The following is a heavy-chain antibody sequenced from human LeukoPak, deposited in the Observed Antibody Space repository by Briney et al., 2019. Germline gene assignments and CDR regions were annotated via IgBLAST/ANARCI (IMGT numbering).Heavy chain of an antibody. CDR1: GFTFSSYE. J-gene: IGHJ3*02. V-gene: IGHV3-23*01. CDR2: ISGSGGST. Sequence: GGSLRLSCAASGFTFSSYEMNWVRQAPGKGLEWVSAISGSGGSTYYADSVKGRFTISRDNSKNTLYLQMNSLRAEDTAVYYCATGSSAFDIWGQGTMVTVSS. CDR3: ATGSSAFDI.